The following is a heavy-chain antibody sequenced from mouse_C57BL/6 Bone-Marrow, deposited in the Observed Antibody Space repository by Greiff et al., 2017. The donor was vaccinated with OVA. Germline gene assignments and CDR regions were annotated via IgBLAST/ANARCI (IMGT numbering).Heavy chain of an antibody. CDR3: ARGRGAMDY. Sequence: VQLQQSGPELVKPGASVKISCKASGYTFTDYYMNWVKQSPGKSLEWIGDINPNNGGTSYNQKFKGKATLTVDKSSSTAYMELRSLTSEDSAVYYCARGRGAMDYWGQGTSVTVSS. CDR1: GYTFTDYY. J-gene: IGHJ4*01. V-gene: IGHV1-26*01. CDR2: INPNNGGT.